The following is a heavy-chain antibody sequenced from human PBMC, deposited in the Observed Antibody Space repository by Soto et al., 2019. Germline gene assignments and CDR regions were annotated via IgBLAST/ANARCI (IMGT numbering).Heavy chain of an antibody. Sequence: GGSLRLSCAASGFTFSSYAMHWVRQAPGKGLEWVANIKQDGSEKYYVDSVKGRFTISRDNAKNSLYLQMNSLRAEDTAVYYCARDGFRFGELLPYDYWGQGTLVTVSS. D-gene: IGHD3-10*01. CDR1: GFTFSSYA. CDR3: ARDGFRFGELLPYDY. J-gene: IGHJ4*02. CDR2: IKQDGSEK. V-gene: IGHV3-7*05.